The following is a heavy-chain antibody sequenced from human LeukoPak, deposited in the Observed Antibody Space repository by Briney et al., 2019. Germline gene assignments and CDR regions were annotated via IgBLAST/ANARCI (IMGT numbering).Heavy chain of an antibody. CDR2: INHSGST. J-gene: IGHJ6*02. CDR3: ARNLITMVRGSRGGYYGMDV. CDR1: GGSFSGYY. V-gene: IGHV4-34*01. D-gene: IGHD3-10*01. Sequence: SETLSLTFAVYGGSFSGYYWSWIRQPPGKGLEWIGEINHSGSTNYNPSLKSRVTISVDTSKNQFSLKLSSVTAADTAVYYCARNLITMVRGSRGGYYGMDVWGQGTTVTVSS.